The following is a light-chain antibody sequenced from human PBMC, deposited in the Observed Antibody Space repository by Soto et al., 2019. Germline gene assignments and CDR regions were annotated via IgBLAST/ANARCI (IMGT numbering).Light chain of an antibody. CDR1: QDIRDH. CDR2: AAS. J-gene: IGKJ3*01. Sequence: DIQMTQSPSSLSASVRDRVTIACRASQDIRDHLAWFQQKPGRAPKPLIYAASSLQSGVPSRFSGTGSGTDFTLTIISLQPADFATYYCQQYNVYPFTFGPGTKVD. CDR3: QQYNVYPFT. V-gene: IGKV1-16*01.